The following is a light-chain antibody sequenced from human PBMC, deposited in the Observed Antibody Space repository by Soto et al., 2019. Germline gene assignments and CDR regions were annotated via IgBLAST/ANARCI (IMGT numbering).Light chain of an antibody. CDR2: KAS. CDR1: QSINTW. V-gene: IGKV1-5*03. J-gene: IGKJ1*01. Sequence: DIQMTQSPSTLSASVGDRVTITCRASQSINTWLSGFQQKPGKAPKFMIDKASSLASGVTSRFSGSGSGTGFTLNISSLQHDDFATYCCQQYNSYPLTFGQGTKVEIK. CDR3: QQYNSYPLT.